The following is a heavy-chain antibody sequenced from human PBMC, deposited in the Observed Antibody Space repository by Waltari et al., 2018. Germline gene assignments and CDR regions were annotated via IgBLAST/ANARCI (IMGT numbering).Heavy chain of an antibody. CDR2: IYYSGSI. CDR1: GGSISSSSYY. CDR3: ARHVSGYCSSTSCHSDY. J-gene: IGHJ4*02. V-gene: IGHV4-39*01. Sequence: QLQLQESGPGLVKPSETLSLICTVSGGSISSSSYYWGWIRQPPGAGLEWIGSIYYSGSIYYNPSLKSRVTISVETSKNQFSLKLSSVTAADTAVYYCARHVSGYCSSTSCHSDYWGQGTLVTVSS. D-gene: IGHD2-2*01.